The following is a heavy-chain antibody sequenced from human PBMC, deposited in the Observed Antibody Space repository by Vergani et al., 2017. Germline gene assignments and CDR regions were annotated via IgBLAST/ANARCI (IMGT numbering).Heavy chain of an antibody. J-gene: IGHJ6*03. CDR3: ARVQNGWYIDV. V-gene: IGHV3-48*01. D-gene: IGHD2-15*01. Sequence: EVQLVESGGNVVQPGGSLRLSCTASGFTFSSYSMNWVRQAPGKGLEWVSYISPSSTTIYYADSVKGRFTISRDNCKNSLYLQMNSLRAEDTAVYYCARVQNGWYIDVWGKGTTVTVSS. CDR2: ISPSSTTI. CDR1: GFTFSSYS.